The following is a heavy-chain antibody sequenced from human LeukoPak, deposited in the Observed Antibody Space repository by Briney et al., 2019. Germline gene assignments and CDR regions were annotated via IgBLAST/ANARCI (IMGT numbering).Heavy chain of an antibody. Sequence: ASVKVSCKTSGYIFTTYAIHWVRQAPGRGLEWMGLINADDGNTRYSQRFQGRVTITRDTSANTAYMELSSLRSEDTAEYYCALDPKTDDDFWSGYYHWGQGTLVTVSS. V-gene: IGHV1-3*01. CDR2: INADDGNT. J-gene: IGHJ5*02. CDR1: GYIFTTYA. D-gene: IGHD3-3*01. CDR3: ALDPKTDDDFWSGYYH.